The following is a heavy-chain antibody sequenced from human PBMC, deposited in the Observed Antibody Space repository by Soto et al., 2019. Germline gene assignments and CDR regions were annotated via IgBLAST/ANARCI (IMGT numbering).Heavy chain of an antibody. Sequence: GGSLRLSCAASGFTFSSYGMHWARQAPGKGLEWVADISYDGSNKNYADSVKGRFTISRDNSKNTLYLQMHSLRAEDTAVYYCAKATGNNWYFDLWGRGTLVTVSS. CDR1: GFTFSSYG. CDR2: ISYDGSNK. CDR3: AKATGNNWYFDL. D-gene: IGHD2-8*02. J-gene: IGHJ2*01. V-gene: IGHV3-30*18.